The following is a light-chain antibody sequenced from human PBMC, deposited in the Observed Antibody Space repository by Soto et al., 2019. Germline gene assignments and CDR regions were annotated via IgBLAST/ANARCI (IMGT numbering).Light chain of an antibody. CDR1: SSNIGAGYD. Sequence: QSVLTQPPSVSGAPGQRVTISCTGSSSNIGAGYDVHWYQQLPGTAPKLLIYGNSNRPSGVPDRFSGSKSGTSASPAITGLQAEDEAVYYCQSYDSCLSASHVFRTGT. CDR3: QSYDSCLSASHV. V-gene: IGLV1-40*01. CDR2: GNS. J-gene: IGLJ1*01.